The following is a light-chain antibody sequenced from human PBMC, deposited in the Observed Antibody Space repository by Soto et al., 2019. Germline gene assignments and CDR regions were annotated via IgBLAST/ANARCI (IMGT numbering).Light chain of an antibody. V-gene: IGLV2-14*01. Sequence: QYALTQPASVSGSPGQSITISCTGTSSDVGGYNYVSWYQQHPGKAPKLMIYEVSNRPSGVSNRFSGSKSGNTASLTISGLQAEDEADYYCSSYTSSSTLLDVFGTGTKVTVL. CDR1: SSDVGGYNY. J-gene: IGLJ1*01. CDR2: EVS. CDR3: SSYTSSSTLLDV.